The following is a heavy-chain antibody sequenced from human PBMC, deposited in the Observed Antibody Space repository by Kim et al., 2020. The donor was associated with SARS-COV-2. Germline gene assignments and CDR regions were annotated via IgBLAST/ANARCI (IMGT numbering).Heavy chain of an antibody. CDR1: GFNFRNYA. CDR3: ARALRDCSGGSCFFKWFDP. J-gene: IGHJ5*02. CDR2: ISSSGRST. D-gene: IGHD2-15*01. V-gene: IGHV3-23*01. Sequence: GGSLRLSCAASGFNFRNYAMSWVRQVPGKGLEWVLGISSSGRSTYYADSVKGRFTISRYNSNSTLYVQMDSLRVEDTAVYYCARALRDCSGGSCFFKWFDPWGQGTLVTVSS.